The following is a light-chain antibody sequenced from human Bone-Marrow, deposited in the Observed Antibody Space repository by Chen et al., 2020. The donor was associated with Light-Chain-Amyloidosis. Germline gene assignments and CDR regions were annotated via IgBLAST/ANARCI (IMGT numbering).Light chain of an antibody. Sequence: SYVLTHPSSVSVAPGQTATIACGGNNIGSTSVHWYQQTPGQAPLLVVYDDSDRPSWIPERLSGSNSGNTATLTISRVEAGDEADYYCQVWDRSSDRPVFGGGTKLTVL. V-gene: IGLV3-21*02. CDR1: NIGSTS. J-gene: IGLJ3*02. CDR3: QVWDRSSDRPV. CDR2: DDS.